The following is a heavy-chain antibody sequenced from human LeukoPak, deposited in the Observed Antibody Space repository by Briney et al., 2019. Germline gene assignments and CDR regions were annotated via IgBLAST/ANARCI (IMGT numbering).Heavy chain of an antibody. D-gene: IGHD3-10*02. Sequence: GGTLRLSCAGSGFSFSSHGMNWVRQAPGKGLEWVSYISSSGSTIYYADSVKGRFTISRDNAKNSLYLQMNSLRAEDTAVYYCAELGITMIGGVWGKGTTVTISS. J-gene: IGHJ6*04. CDR3: AELGITMIGGV. CDR1: GFSFSSHG. CDR2: ISSSGSTI. V-gene: IGHV3-48*04.